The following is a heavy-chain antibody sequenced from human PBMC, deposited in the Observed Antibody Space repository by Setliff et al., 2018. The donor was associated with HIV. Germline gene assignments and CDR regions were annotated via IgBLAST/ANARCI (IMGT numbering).Heavy chain of an antibody. CDR1: SGFISGRSYY. J-gene: IGHJ4*02. D-gene: IGHD5-18*01. Sequence: SETLSLTCTVSSGFISGRSYYWGWIRQPPGKGLEWIGSIYYSGSTSYNPSLKSRLTISVDTSKNQFSLTLDSVTAADTAVYYCARDVFVDTPMVLGYWGQGTPVTVSS. V-gene: IGHV4-39*07. CDR3: ARDVFVDTPMVLGY. CDR2: IYYSGST.